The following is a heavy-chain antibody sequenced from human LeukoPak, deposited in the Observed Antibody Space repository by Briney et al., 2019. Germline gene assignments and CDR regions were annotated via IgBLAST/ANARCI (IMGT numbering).Heavy chain of an antibody. CDR2: ISGSGGST. CDR1: PFSIKSHA. J-gene: IGHJ4*02. D-gene: IGHD2-15*01. Sequence: PGGSLRPSHAVSPFSIKSHAMSAVRQAPGKGLEWVSTISGSGGSTYYADSVKGRFTISRDNSKNTLYLQMNSLRADDTAVYYCAEELHDMVVVLAATHLFDYWGQGTLVTVSS. V-gene: IGHV3-23*01. CDR3: AEELHDMVVVLAATHLFDY.